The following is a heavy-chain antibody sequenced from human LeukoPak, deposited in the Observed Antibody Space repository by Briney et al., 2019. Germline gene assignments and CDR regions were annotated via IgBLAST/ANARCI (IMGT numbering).Heavy chain of an antibody. CDR2: ISAYNGNT. V-gene: IGHV1-18*01. Sequence: ASVKVSCKASGYTFTSYGISWVRQAPGQGLEWMGWISAYNGNTNYAQKLQGRVTMTTDTSTSTAYMELRSLRSDDTAVYYCARDKAKVWYDFWSGYYKSNWFDPWGQGTLVTVSS. J-gene: IGHJ5*02. CDR3: ARDKAKVWYDFWSGYYKSNWFDP. CDR1: GYTFTSYG. D-gene: IGHD3-3*01.